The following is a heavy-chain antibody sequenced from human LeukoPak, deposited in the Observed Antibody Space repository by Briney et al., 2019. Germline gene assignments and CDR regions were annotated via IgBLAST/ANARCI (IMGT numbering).Heavy chain of an antibody. CDR3: ATSTGTVFRGRVYDF. J-gene: IGHJ4*02. CDR1: CGSFTSGSSY. V-gene: IGHV4-61*01. D-gene: IGHD1-1*01. Sequence: SETLSLTCTLSCGSFTSGSSYWTWTRHPPGKGLEGIGYIHYSGKTKINPSLKSGVTISIDTSKKQFYLKLSPVTAADTAVYYCATSTGTVFRGRVYDFWGQGTLVAVSS. CDR2: IHYSGKT.